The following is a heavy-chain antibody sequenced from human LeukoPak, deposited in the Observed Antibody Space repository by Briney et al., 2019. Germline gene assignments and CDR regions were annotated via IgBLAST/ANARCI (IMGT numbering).Heavy chain of an antibody. CDR3: ATEDASGSYYAGSFDY. V-gene: IGHV3-23*01. CDR1: GFTFSSYA. CDR2: ISGSGGST. J-gene: IGHJ4*02. D-gene: IGHD1-26*01. Sequence: GGSLRLSCAASGFTFSSYAMSWVRQAPGKGLEWVSAISGSGGSTYYADSVKGRFTIPRDNSKNTLYLQMNSLRAEDTAVYYCATEDASGSYYAGSFDYWGQGTLVTVSS.